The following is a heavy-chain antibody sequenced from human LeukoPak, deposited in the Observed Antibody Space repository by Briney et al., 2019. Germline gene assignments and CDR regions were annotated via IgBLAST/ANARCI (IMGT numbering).Heavy chain of an antibody. V-gene: IGHV4-34*01. CDR2: INHSGST. CDR3: ARGGRYSSSWPTRKNWFDP. J-gene: IGHJ5*02. Sequence: SETLSLTCAVYGGSFSGYYWSWIRQPSGKGLEWIGEINHSGSTNYNPSLKSRVTISVDTSKNQFSLKLSSVTAADTAVYYCARGGRYSSSWPTRKNWFDPWGQGTLVTVSS. D-gene: IGHD6-13*01. CDR1: GGSFSGYY.